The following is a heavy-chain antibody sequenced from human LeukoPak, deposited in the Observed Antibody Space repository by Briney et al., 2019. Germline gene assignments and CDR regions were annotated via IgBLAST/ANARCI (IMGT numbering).Heavy chain of an antibody. CDR1: GFTFSSYS. CDR2: LSSSSSYI. J-gene: IGHJ4*02. D-gene: IGHD2-15*01. V-gene: IGHV3-21*01. CDR3: AREKVVAATYTFFDY. Sequence: PGGSLRLSCAASGFTFSSYSMNWVRQAPGKGLEWVSSLSSSSSYIYYADTVKGRFTLSRNNAKNSLYLQMTRLRAEDTAVYYCAREKVVAATYTFFDYWGQGTLVTVSS.